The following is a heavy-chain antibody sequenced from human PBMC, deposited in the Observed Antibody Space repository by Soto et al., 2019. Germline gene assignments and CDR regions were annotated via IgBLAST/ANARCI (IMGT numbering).Heavy chain of an antibody. CDR2: IFFSGSA. J-gene: IGHJ5*02. V-gene: IGHV4-59*01. Sequence: SETLSLTCTVSGGSTTTYYWSWIRQPPGKGLEWIGYIFFSGSAKYNSSLESRVTISVDTSKNQFSLKLSSVTAADTAVYYCARSDFWSGYSNWFDPWGQGTLVTVSS. CDR1: GGSTTTYY. D-gene: IGHD3-3*01. CDR3: ARSDFWSGYSNWFDP.